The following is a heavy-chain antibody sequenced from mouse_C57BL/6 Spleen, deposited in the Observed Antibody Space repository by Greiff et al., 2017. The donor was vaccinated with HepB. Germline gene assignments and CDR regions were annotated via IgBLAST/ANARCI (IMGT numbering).Heavy chain of an antibody. CDR1: GYTFTDYN. Sequence: EVQLQQSGPELVKPGASVKMSCKASGYTFTDYNMHWVKQSHGKSLEWIGYINPNNGGTSYNQKFKGKATLTVNKSSSTAYMELRSLTSEDSAVYYCARWEYDGSRLAYWGQGTLVTVSA. V-gene: IGHV1-22*01. CDR2: INPNNGGT. J-gene: IGHJ3*01. D-gene: IGHD1-1*01. CDR3: ARWEYDGSRLAY.